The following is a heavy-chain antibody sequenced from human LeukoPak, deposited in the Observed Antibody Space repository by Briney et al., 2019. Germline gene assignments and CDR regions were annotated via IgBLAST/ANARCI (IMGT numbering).Heavy chain of an antibody. CDR3: VRHPSCTTITHCSFDF. CDR1: GGSISSSNYY. Sequence: SETLSLTCTVSGGSISSSNYYWGWIRQPPGKGLEWIGSIYYGGNTNYNPSLKSRVTLSVDTSKNQFSLKVSSVTAADTAVYYCVRHPSCTTITHCSFDFWGRGTLVTVSS. CDR2: IYYGGNT. J-gene: IGHJ4*02. V-gene: IGHV4-39*01. D-gene: IGHD4-11*01.